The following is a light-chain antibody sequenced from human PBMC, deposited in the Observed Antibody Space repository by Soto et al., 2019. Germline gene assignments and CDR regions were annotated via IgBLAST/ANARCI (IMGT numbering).Light chain of an antibody. J-gene: IGKJ2*01. V-gene: IGKV1-5*01. Sequence: GDRVTITCRASQSISSWLAWYQQKPGKAPKLLIYDASSLESGVPSRFSGSGSGTEFTLTISSLQPDDFATYYCQQYNSYSTTFGQGTKLVIK. CDR2: DAS. CDR1: QSISSW. CDR3: QQYNSYSTT.